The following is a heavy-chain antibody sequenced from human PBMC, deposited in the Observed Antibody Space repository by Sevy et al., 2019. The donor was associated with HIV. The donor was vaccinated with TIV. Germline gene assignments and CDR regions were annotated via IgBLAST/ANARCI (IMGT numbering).Heavy chain of an antibody. Sequence: SETLSLTCTVSGGSISSYYWSWIRQPPGKGLEWIGYIYYTGSTNCNPSLKSRVTISVDTSKNQFSLKLSSVTAADTAVYYCARGLLLQKSIDYWGQGTLVTVSS. CDR1: GGSISSYY. D-gene: IGHD3-22*01. V-gene: IGHV4-59*01. CDR3: ARGLLLQKSIDY. CDR2: IYYTGST. J-gene: IGHJ4*02.